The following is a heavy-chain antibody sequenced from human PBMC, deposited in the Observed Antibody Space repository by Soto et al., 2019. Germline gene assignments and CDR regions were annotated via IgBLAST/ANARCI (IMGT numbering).Heavy chain of an antibody. Sequence: GGSLRLSCAASGFTFSDYYMSWIRQAPGKGLEWVSYISSSGSTIYYADSVKGRFTISRDNAKNSLYLQMNSLRAEDTAVYYCARALPYYDSSGYYHPLYGMDVWGQGTTVNVSS. V-gene: IGHV3-11*01. CDR2: ISSSGSTI. J-gene: IGHJ6*02. CDR3: ARALPYYDSSGYYHPLYGMDV. D-gene: IGHD3-22*01. CDR1: GFTFSDYY.